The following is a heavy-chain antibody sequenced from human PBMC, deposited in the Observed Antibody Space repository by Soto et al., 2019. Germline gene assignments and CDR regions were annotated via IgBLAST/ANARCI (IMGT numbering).Heavy chain of an antibody. J-gene: IGHJ6*02. V-gene: IGHV5-51*01. D-gene: IGHD1-7*01. CDR1: GYSFTSYW. CDR3: ARHGITGTTHYYYGMDV. CDR2: TYPGDSDT. Sequence: PGESLRISCKGSGYSFTSYWIGWVRQMPGKGLEWMGITYPGDSDTRYSPSFQGQVTISADKSISTAYLQWSSLKASDTAMYYCARHGITGTTHYYYGMDVWGQGTTVTVSS.